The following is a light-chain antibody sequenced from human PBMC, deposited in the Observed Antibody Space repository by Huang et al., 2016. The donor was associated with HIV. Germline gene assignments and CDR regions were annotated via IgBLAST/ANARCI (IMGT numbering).Light chain of an antibody. CDR1: QSLSSNY. CDR2: GAS. Sequence: PGGRATLSCGASQSLSSNYLAWYQQKPGQAPRLLIYGASTRATGVPDRSSGSGSGTDFTLTIGGLEPEDFAVYYCQQYGISPYTFGQGTKLEI. CDR3: QQYGISPYT. V-gene: IGKV3-20*01. J-gene: IGKJ2*01.